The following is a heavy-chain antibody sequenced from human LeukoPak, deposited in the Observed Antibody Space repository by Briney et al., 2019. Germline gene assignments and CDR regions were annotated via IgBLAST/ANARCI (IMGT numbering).Heavy chain of an antibody. J-gene: IGHJ4*02. CDR3: AKDGGSTLPYYFDW. CDR1: GFMFEHYA. CDR2: ITGIGGGT. D-gene: IGHD3-10*01. V-gene: IGHV3-23*01. Sequence: GGSLRLSCAGSGFMFEHYAMDWVRQAPGRGLEWVSVITGIGGGTYYAESVEGRFTVSRDNSKNTVYLQMNSLRADDTAVYYCAKDGGSTLPYYFDWWGQGTLVTVAS.